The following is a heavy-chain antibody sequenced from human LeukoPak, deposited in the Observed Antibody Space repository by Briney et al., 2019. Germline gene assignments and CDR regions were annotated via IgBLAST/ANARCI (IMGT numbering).Heavy chain of an antibody. V-gene: IGHV1-69*05. CDR1: GDIFNSYS. CDR3: ARVGRSRGSLPNSYYYMDV. D-gene: IGHD1-26*01. J-gene: IGHJ6*03. Sequence: GASVKVSCKASGDIFNSYSISWVRQAPGQGLEWMGGIIPMFGSANYAQTFQDRVTITTDQSTSTAYMELNSLSSEDTAVYYCARVGRSRGSLPNSYYYMDVWGTGTTVTVSS. CDR2: IIPMFGSA.